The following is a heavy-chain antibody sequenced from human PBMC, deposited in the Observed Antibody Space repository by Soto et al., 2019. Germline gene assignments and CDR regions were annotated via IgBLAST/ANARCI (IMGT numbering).Heavy chain of an antibody. CDR3: ARGYNWNYYYYYYMDV. J-gene: IGHJ6*03. CDR1: GGSFSGYY. CDR2: INHSGST. V-gene: IGHV4-34*01. D-gene: IGHD1-20*01. Sequence: ASETLSLTCAVYGGSFSGYYWSWIRQPPGKGLEWIGEINHSGSTNYNPSLKSRVTISVDTSKNQFSLKLSSVTAADTAVYYCARGYNWNYYYYYYMDVWGKGTTVTVSS.